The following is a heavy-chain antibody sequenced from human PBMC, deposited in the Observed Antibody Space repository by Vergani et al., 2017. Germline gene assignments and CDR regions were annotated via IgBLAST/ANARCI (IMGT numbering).Heavy chain of an antibody. V-gene: IGHV3-30*18. CDR1: GFTFSSYG. CDR2: ISYDGSNK. J-gene: IGHJ6*03. CDR3: AKSGGPXDFWSGYYYYYMDV. D-gene: IGHD3-3*01. Sequence: QVQLVESGGGVVQPGRSLILSCAASGFTFSSYGMHWVRQAPGKGLEWVAVISYDGSNKYYADSVKGRFTISRDNSKNTLYLQMNSLRAEDTAVYYCAKSGGPXDFWSGYYYYYMDVWGKGTTVTVSS.